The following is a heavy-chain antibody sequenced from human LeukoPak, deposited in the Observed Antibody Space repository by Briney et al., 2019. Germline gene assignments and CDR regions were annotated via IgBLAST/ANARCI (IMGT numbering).Heavy chain of an antibody. D-gene: IGHD4-23*01. V-gene: IGHV5-51*01. CDR2: IYPGDSDT. CDR3: ARPDDYGGKPAAFDI. Sequence: GESLKISCKASGYTFITYWIGWVRQMPGKGLEWMGIIYPGDSDTRYSPSFQGQVTISADKSISTAYLHWSSLKASDTAIYYCARPDDYGGKPAAFDIWGQGTVVTVSS. CDR1: GYTFITYW. J-gene: IGHJ3*02.